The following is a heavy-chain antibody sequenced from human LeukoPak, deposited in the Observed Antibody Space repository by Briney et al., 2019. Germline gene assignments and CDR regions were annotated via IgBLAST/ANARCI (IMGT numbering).Heavy chain of an antibody. Sequence: GGTLRLSCEASGFTFSSYWMSWVRQAPGKGLEWVANIKQDGSEKYYVDSVKGRFTISRDNAKNSLYLQMNSLRAEDTAVYYCARLRGYSGIPDYWGQGTLVTVSS. J-gene: IGHJ4*02. CDR1: GFTFSSYW. D-gene: IGHD5-12*01. CDR3: ARLRGYSGIPDY. CDR2: IKQDGSEK. V-gene: IGHV3-7*01.